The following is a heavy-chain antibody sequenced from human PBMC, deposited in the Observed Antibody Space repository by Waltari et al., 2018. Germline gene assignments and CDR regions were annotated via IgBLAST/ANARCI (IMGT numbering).Heavy chain of an antibody. Sequence: QVQLQESGPGLVKPSETLSLTYTVSGYSISTAYFWGWIRQAPGKGLEWIGSIYHSGSTYYNPSFQSRVTISVDTSRNQFSLKVNSVTAADTSVYYCARGGTVTTPLDYWGQGTLVTVSS. CDR1: GYSISTAYF. CDR3: ARGGTVTTPLDY. J-gene: IGHJ4*02. D-gene: IGHD4-17*01. CDR2: IYHSGST. V-gene: IGHV4-38-2*02.